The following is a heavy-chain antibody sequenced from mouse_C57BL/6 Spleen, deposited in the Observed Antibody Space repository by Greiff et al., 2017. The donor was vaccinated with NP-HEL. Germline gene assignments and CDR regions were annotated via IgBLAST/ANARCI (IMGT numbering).Heavy chain of an antibody. Sequence: QVHVKQSGAELVRPGTSVKLSCKASGYTFTSYWMHWVKQRPGQGLEWIGVIDPSDSYTNYNQKFKGKATLTVDTSSSTAYMQLSSLTSEDSAVYYCASPFYYDYDGPYYFDYWGQGTTLTVSS. CDR1: GYTFTSYW. CDR2: IDPSDSYT. CDR3: ASPFYYDYDGPYYFDY. V-gene: IGHV1-59*01. D-gene: IGHD2-4*01. J-gene: IGHJ2*01.